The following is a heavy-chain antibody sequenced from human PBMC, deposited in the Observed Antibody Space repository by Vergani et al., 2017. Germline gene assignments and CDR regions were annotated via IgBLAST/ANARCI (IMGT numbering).Heavy chain of an antibody. V-gene: IGHV1-69*06. Sequence: QVQLVQSGAEVKKPGSSVKVSCKASGGTFSSYAISWVRQAPGQGLEWMGGIIPIFGTANYAQKFQGRVTITADKSTSTAYMELSSLRSEDTAVYYCASAYSSGWYLYYDGMDVWGQGTTVTVSS. CDR2: IIPIFGTA. CDR3: ASAYSSGWYLYYDGMDV. D-gene: IGHD6-19*01. CDR1: GGTFSSYA. J-gene: IGHJ6*02.